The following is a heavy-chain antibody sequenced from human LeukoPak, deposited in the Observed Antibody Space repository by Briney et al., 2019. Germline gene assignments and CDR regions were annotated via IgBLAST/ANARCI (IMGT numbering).Heavy chain of an antibody. CDR2: INPNSGGT. CDR3: ARGGLGAVAVAVDY. D-gene: IGHD6-19*01. J-gene: IGHJ4*02. Sequence: ASVKVSCKASGYTFTGYYMHWVRQAPGQGLEWMGWINPNSGGTNYAQKFQGRVTMTRDTSISTAYMEMSRLRSDDTAVYYCARGGLGAVAVAVDYWGQGTLVTVSS. V-gene: IGHV1-2*02. CDR1: GYTFTGYY.